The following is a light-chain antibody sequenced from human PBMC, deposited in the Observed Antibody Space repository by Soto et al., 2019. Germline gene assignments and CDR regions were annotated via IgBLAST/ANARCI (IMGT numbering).Light chain of an antibody. J-gene: IGLJ3*02. V-gene: IGLV2-23*02. CDR2: EVN. CDR1: TSDVGGYDV. Sequence: QSVLTQPASVSGSPGQSITISCSGTTSDVGGYDVVSWYQQHPGKAPKLMIFEVNQRPSGVSDRFSGSKSGNTASLTISGLQAGDEADYYCCSFAGSSTFWVFCGGTK. CDR3: CSFAGSSTFWV.